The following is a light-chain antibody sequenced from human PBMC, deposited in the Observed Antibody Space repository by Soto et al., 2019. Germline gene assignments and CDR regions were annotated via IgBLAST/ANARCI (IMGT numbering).Light chain of an antibody. CDR1: SSNIGAGYD. J-gene: IGLJ2*01. Sequence: QSVLTQPPSVSGAPGQRVTDSCTGSSSNIGAGYDVHWYQQLPGTAPKLLIYGNSNRPSGVPDRFSGSKSGTSASLAITGLQAEDEADYYCQSYDSSLGVFGGETKLTVL. CDR2: GNS. CDR3: QSYDSSLGV. V-gene: IGLV1-40*01.